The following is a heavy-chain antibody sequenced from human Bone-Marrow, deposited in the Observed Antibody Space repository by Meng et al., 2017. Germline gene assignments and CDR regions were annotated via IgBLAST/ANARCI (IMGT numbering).Heavy chain of an antibody. Sequence: ASVKVSCKASGYTFTSYGISWVRQAPGQGLEWMGWISAYNGNTNYAQKLQGRVTMTTDTSTSTAYMELRSLRSDDTAVYYCARWGGYYDSSVYYVPMSYYYYGMDVWGQGTTVTGSS. CDR1: GYTFTSYG. V-gene: IGHV1-18*01. CDR3: ARWGGYYDSSVYYVPMSYYYYGMDV. CDR2: ISAYNGNT. J-gene: IGHJ6*01. D-gene: IGHD3-22*01.